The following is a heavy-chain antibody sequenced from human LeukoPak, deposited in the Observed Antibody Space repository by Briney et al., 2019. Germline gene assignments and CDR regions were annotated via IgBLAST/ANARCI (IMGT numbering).Heavy chain of an antibody. CDR2: LNPNGGGT. CDR1: TYIFSSDY. D-gene: IGHD3-22*01. CDR3: VRVRGGGYNDNSGPYFFDY. Sequence: ASVKVSCKASTYIFSSDYLHWVRQAPGQGLEWMAILNPNGGGTGYAQKFQGRVTVTRDTSTSTVYMEMSSLRFEDTAVYYCVRVRGGGYNDNSGPYFFDYWGQGTLITVSS. J-gene: IGHJ4*02. V-gene: IGHV1-46*01.